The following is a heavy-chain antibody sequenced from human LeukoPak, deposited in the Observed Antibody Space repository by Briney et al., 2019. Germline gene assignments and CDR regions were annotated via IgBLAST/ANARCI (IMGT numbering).Heavy chain of an antibody. CDR3: AKDGGLWAFAHWGDS. CDR1: GFTFSSYT. J-gene: IGHJ4*02. V-gene: IGHV3-23*01. CDR2: ITTGGPNT. Sequence: GGSLRLSCTASGFTFSSYTMSWVRQAPGKGLKWVSTITTGGPNTYYADSVKGRFTVSRDDSKNTLYLQMNSLRAEDTAVYYCAKDGGLWAFAHWGDSWGRGTLVTVSS. D-gene: IGHD7-27*01.